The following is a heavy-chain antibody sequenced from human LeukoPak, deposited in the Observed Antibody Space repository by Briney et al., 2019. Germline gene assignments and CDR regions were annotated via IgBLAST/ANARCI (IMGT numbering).Heavy chain of an antibody. V-gene: IGHV1-46*01. D-gene: IGHD2-8*02. CDR3: ARDHFVAGDVDFDY. CDR1: GYTFTSYY. CDR2: INPSGGST. Sequence: ASVKVSCTASGYTFTSYYIHWLREAPGQGLGWMGIINPSGGSTSSEHKFPGRVTMTRATSTTTVYMELSSLRSEDTAVYYCARDHFVAGDVDFDYCGEGTLGTLSS. J-gene: IGHJ4*02.